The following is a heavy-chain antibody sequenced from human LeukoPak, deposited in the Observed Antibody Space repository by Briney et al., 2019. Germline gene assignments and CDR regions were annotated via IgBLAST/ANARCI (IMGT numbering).Heavy chain of an antibody. J-gene: IGHJ5*02. D-gene: IGHD3-10*01. CDR3: AKDRGTRGFDP. CDR1: GFTFSSYG. CDR2: ISYDGSNK. Sequence: GGSLRLSCAASGFTFSSYGMHWVRQAPGKGLEWVAVISYDGSNKYYADSVKGRFTISRDNSKNTLYLQMNSLRAEDTAVYYCAKDRGTRGFDPWGQGTLVTVSS. V-gene: IGHV3-30*18.